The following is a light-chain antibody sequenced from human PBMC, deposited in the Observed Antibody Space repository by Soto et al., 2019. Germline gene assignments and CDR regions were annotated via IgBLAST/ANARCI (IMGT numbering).Light chain of an antibody. Sequence: QSVLTQPASVSGSPGQSLTISCTGTSSDVGGYNYVSWYQQHPGKAPKLMIYAVTDRPSGVSSRFSGSKSDNTASLTIPGLQAEDEADYYCSSYTSCSTLFGTRTKDTVL. CDR3: SSYTSCSTL. CDR1: SSDVGGYNY. V-gene: IGLV2-14*01. CDR2: AVT. J-gene: IGLJ1*01.